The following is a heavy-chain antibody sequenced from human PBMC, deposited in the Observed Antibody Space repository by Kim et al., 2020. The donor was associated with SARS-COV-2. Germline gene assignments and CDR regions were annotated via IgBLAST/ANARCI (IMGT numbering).Heavy chain of an antibody. V-gene: IGHV3-30*18. Sequence: GGYLRLSCAASGFTFSSYGMHWVRQAPGKGLEWVAVISYDGSNKYYADSVKGRFTISRDNSKNKNTLYLQMNSLRAEDTAVYYCAKGGLHYDSSGDYYYYSVMDVWGQGTTVTV. CDR2: ISYDGSNK. CDR3: AKGGLHYDSSGDYYYYSVMDV. D-gene: IGHD3-22*01. J-gene: IGHJ6*02. CDR1: GFTFSSYG.